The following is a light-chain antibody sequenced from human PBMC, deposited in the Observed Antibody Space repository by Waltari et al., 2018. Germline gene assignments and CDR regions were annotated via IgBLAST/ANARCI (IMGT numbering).Light chain of an antibody. J-gene: IGKJ2*01. V-gene: IGKV1-39*01. Sequence: DIQMTQSPPSLSAFLGDRATITCRARQSVSSFLNWNQRKPGKAPKLLVYGASNIQTAGPSRFSAFGSGTAFTLTSSALQSEDFATYFCQQTSSTPYTFGQGT. CDR1: QSVSSF. CDR2: GAS. CDR3: QQTSSTPYT.